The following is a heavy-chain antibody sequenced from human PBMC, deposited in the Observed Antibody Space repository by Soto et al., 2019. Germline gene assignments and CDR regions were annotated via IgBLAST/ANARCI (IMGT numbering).Heavy chain of an antibody. Sequence: VQLVESGGGLVQPGGSLRLSCAASGFTVSSNYMSWVRQAPGKGLEWVSIIYSGGGTYYADSVKGRFTISRDNSKNTLYLQMNSLRAEDTAVYYCARGGYYGSGSYNAYWGQGTLVTVSS. V-gene: IGHV3-66*01. D-gene: IGHD3-10*01. CDR1: GFTVSSNY. J-gene: IGHJ4*02. CDR2: IYSGGGT. CDR3: ARGGYYGSGSYNAY.